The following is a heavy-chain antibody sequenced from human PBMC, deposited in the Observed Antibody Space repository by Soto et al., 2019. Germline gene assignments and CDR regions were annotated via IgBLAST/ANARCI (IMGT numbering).Heavy chain of an antibody. Sequence: PSETLSLTCAVYGGSFSGYYWSWIRQPPGKGLEWIGEINHSGSTNYNPSLKSRVTISVDTSKNQFSLKLSSVTAADTAVYYCARGPVSYDSGGYLRYYYYYGMDVWGQGTTVTVSS. CDR3: ARGPVSYDSGGYLRYYYYYGMDV. V-gene: IGHV4-34*01. CDR1: GGSFSGYY. D-gene: IGHD3-22*01. CDR2: INHSGST. J-gene: IGHJ6*02.